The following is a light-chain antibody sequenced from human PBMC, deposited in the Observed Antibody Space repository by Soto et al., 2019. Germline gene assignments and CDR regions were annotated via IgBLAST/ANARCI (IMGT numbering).Light chain of an antibody. CDR1: QDISNY. Sequence: DIQMTQSPSSLSASVGDRVTITCQASQDISNYLNWYQQKPGKAPKLLIYDASHLETGVPSRFSGSGSGTDFTFTISSLQPEDIATYHCQQYDNLPFTLGPGTKVDIK. CDR2: DAS. V-gene: IGKV1-33*01. CDR3: QQYDNLPFT. J-gene: IGKJ3*01.